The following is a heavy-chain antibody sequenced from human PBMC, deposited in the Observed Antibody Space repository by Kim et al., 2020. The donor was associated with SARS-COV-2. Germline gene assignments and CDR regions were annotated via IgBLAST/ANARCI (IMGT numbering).Heavy chain of an antibody. D-gene: IGHD5-18*01. V-gene: IGHV3-73*01. CDR2: IRSKANSYAT. CDR1: GFTFSGSA. Sequence: GGSLRLSCAASGFTFSGSAMHWVRQASGKGLEWVGRIRSKANSYATAYAASVKGRFTISRDDSKNTAYLQMNSLKTEDTAVYYCTRRTDTAMVKYYYYGMDVWGQGTTVTVSS. CDR3: TRRTDTAMVKYYYYGMDV. J-gene: IGHJ6*02.